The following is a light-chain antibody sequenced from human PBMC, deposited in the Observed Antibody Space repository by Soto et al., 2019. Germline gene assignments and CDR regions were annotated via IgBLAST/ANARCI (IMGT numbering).Light chain of an antibody. CDR3: ASYTIKNNYV. CDR1: NVDVGGYNY. V-gene: IGLV2-14*01. Sequence: QSALSHPASVSGSPGHSITISCTGTNVDVGGYNYVSWYQHHPGKAPKLLIFEVSNRPSGVSNRFSGSKSGNTASLTISGLQSEEEADYYCASYTIKNNYVFGSGTKVTVL. CDR2: EVS. J-gene: IGLJ1*01.